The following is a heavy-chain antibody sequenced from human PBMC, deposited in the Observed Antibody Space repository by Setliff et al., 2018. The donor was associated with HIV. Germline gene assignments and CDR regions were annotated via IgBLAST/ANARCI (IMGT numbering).Heavy chain of an antibody. J-gene: IGHJ4*02. CDR2: INHSGSS. Sequence: PSETLSLTCAVYGGSFSGYYWSWIRQPPGKGLESIGEINHSGSSNYNPSLKSRATISADTSKNQFSLRLTSVTAADTAVYYCARRIAVAKYYFDFWGQGTLVTVSS. CDR3: ARRIAVAKYYFDF. D-gene: IGHD6-19*01. CDR1: GGSFSGYY. V-gene: IGHV4-34*01.